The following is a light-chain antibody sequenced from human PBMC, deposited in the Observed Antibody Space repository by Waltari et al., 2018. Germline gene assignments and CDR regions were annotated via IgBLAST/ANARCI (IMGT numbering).Light chain of an antibody. CDR2: AAS. CDR3: QQSDSTPWT. V-gene: IGKV1-39*01. J-gene: IGKJ1*01. Sequence: DIQMTQSPSSLSASVGDRVTITCRASQRIDSYLNWYQQKPGIAPKLLIYAASSLQTGVPSRFSGNGSGTDFTLTISSLQPEDFATYSCQQSDSTPWTFGQGTKVEI. CDR1: QRIDSY.